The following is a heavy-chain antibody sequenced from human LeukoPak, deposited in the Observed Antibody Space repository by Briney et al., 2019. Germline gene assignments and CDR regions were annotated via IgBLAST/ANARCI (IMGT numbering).Heavy chain of an antibody. V-gene: IGHV3-53*04. Sequence: PGGSLRLSCAASGFSVSGNYMSWVGQAPGKGLEWVSVIYSGGSTYYADSVKGRFTISRHISKNTLYLQMNSLRAEDTAVYYCARGGSRDGYNYPFFDYWGQGTLVTVSS. CDR1: GFSVSGNY. J-gene: IGHJ4*02. D-gene: IGHD5-24*01. CDR2: IYSGGST. CDR3: ARGGSRDGYNYPFFDY.